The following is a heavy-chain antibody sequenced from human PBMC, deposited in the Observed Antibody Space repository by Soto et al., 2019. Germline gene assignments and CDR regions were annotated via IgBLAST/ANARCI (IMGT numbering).Heavy chain of an antibody. CDR3: ARVPYDGSGYQLVSAFDI. V-gene: IGHV4-31*03. CDR2: ISYSGST. D-gene: IGHD3-22*01. J-gene: IGHJ3*02. CDR1: GGSISSGGYY. Sequence: QVQLQESGPGLVKPSQTLSLTCTVSGGSISSGGYYWSWIRQHPGKGLEWIGYISYSGSTYYNPTLKRRVTMSVDSSKNQFSLKLSSVTAADTAVYYCARVPYDGSGYQLVSAFDIWGQGTMVTVSS.